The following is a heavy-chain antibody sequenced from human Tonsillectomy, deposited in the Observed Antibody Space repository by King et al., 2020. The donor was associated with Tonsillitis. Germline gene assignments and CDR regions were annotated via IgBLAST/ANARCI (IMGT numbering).Heavy chain of an antibody. CDR2: IYSGGST. V-gene: IGHV3-53*01. J-gene: IGHJ4*02. D-gene: IGHD3-22*01. CDR1: GFTVSSNY. Sequence: VQLVESGGGLIQPGGSLRLSCAASGFTVSSNYMSWVRQAPGKRLEWVSVIYSGGSTYYADSVKGRFTISRDNSKNTLYLQMNSLRAEDTAVYYCARVSTYYYDSSGYPGYFDYWGQGTLVTVSS. CDR3: ARVSTYYYDSSGYPGYFDY.